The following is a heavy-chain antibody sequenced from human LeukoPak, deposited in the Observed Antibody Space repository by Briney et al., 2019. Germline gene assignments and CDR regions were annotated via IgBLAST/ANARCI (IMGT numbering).Heavy chain of an antibody. CDR3: AKDRFLEWILSGAFGP. J-gene: IGHJ5*02. Sequence: GGSLRLSCAASGFTFSSYAMTWVRQAPGKGLEWISTISGSDDNTYYADSVRGRFTISRDNSNNTVYLQLNSLRAEDTAVYYCAKDRFLEWILSGAFGPWGQGTLVTVSS. D-gene: IGHD3-3*01. CDR1: GFTFSSYA. CDR2: ISGSDDNT. V-gene: IGHV3-23*01.